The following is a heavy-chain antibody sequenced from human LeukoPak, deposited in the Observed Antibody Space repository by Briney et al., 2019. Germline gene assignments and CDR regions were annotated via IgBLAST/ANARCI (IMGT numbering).Heavy chain of an antibody. Sequence: SETLSLTCAVYGGSFSGYYWSWIRQPPGKGLEWIGEINHSGSTNYNPSLKSRVTISVDTSKNQFSLKLSSVTAADTAVYYCARLGGGIAAAGNFDYWGQGTLVTVSS. CDR1: GGSFSGYY. V-gene: IGHV4-34*01. J-gene: IGHJ4*02. CDR2: INHSGST. CDR3: ARLGGGIAAAGNFDY. D-gene: IGHD6-13*01.